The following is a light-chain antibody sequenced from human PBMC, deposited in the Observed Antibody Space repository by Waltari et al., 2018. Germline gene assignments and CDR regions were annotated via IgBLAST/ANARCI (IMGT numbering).Light chain of an antibody. CDR3: SSYTSSSTYV. CDR2: DVS. CDR1: SSDVGGYNY. Sequence: QSALTQPASVSGQLGQSITISCTGTSSDVGGYNYVSWFQQHPGKAPKLMIYDVSNRPSGVSNRFSGSKSGNTASLTISGLQAEDEADYYCSSYTSSSTYVFGTGTKVTVL. J-gene: IGLJ1*01. V-gene: IGLV2-14*03.